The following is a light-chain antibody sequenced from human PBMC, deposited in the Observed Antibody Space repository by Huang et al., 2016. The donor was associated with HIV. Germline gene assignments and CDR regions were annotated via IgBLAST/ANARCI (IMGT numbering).Light chain of an antibody. V-gene: IGKV1-27*01. CDR3: QQYISAPIT. Sequence: DIQMTQSPSSLSASVGDRVIITCRASQGINNYLAWFQQKPGKLPDLLIYAASAFKSGGPSRFSGSGSGTNFTLTISSLQPEDVATYYCQQYISAPITFGQGTRLEIK. J-gene: IGKJ5*01. CDR2: AAS. CDR1: QGINNY.